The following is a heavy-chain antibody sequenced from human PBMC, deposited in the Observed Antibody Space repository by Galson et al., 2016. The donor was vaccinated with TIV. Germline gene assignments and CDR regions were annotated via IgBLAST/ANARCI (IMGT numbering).Heavy chain of an antibody. CDR2: INSYGSST. Sequence: SLRLSCAASGFTFSNYWMHWVRQAPGKGLVGVSRINSYGSSTTYADSVKGRFTISRDNAKNTLYLQMNSLRAKDTAVYYCAREPYSPLMLDIWGQGTMVTVSS. CDR1: GFTFSNYW. J-gene: IGHJ3*02. D-gene: IGHD2-21*01. CDR3: AREPYSPLMLDI. V-gene: IGHV3-74*03.